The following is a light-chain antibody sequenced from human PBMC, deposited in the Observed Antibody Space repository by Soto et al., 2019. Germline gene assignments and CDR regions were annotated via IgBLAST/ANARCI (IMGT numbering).Light chain of an antibody. CDR3: QQRYNWPPLT. CDR2: DAS. V-gene: IGKV3-11*01. J-gene: IGKJ4*01. CDR1: QSVSSY. Sequence: EIVLTQSPATLSSFPGDRVTLSCRASQSVSSYLAWYQQKPGQAPRLLIYDASNRATGIPARFSGSGSGTDFTLTISSLEAEDFAVYYCQQRYNWPPLTFGGGTKVDIK.